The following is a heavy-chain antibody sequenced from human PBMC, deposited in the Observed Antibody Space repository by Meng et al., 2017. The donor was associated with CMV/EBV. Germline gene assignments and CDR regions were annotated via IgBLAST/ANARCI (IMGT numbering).Heavy chain of an antibody. J-gene: IGHJ6*02. CDR1: GFTFSSYW. CDR2: INSDGSST. CDR3: ARDGGDCSSTSCYTHGYYGMDV. D-gene: IGHD2-2*02. Sequence: GESLKISCAASGFTFSSYWMHWVRQAPGKGLVWVSRINSDGSSTSYADSVKGRFTISRDNAKNTLYLQMSSLRAEDTAVYYCARDGGDCSSTSCYTHGYYGMDVWGQGTTVTVSS. V-gene: IGHV3-74*01.